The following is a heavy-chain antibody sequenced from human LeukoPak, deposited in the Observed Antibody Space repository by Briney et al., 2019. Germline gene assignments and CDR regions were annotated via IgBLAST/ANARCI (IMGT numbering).Heavy chain of an antibody. CDR3: AKDSSGWYPHYYYYYMDV. D-gene: IGHD6-19*01. J-gene: IGHJ6*03. CDR2: ISSSSSYI. Sequence: GGSLRLSCAASGFTFSSYSMNWVRQAPGKGLEWVSSISSSSSYIYYADSVKGRFTISRDNSKNTLYLQMNSLRAEDTAVYYCAKDSSGWYPHYYYYYMDVWGKGTTVTVSS. V-gene: IGHV3-21*01. CDR1: GFTFSSYS.